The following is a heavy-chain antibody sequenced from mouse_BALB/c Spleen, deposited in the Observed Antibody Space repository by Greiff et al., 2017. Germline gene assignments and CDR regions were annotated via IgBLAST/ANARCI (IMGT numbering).Heavy chain of an antibody. D-gene: IGHD1-1*01. CDR3: AINYYGSSYPAWFAY. J-gene: IGHJ3*01. CDR2: IWGGGST. V-gene: IGHV2-6-4*01. CDR1: GFSLTSYG. Sequence: VQLQESGPGLVAPSQSLSITCTVSGFSLTSYGVHWVRQPPGKGLEWLGMIWGGGSTDYNSAPKSRLSISKDNTKSQVFLKMNSLQTDDTAMYYSAINYYGSSYPAWFAYWGQGTLVTVSA.